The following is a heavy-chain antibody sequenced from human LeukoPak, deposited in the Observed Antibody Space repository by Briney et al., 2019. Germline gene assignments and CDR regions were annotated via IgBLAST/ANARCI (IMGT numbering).Heavy chain of an antibody. CDR3: ATWRTAKTGFDY. D-gene: IGHD1-1*01. Sequence: CETLALTCTVSGGSISSYYWSWIRQPPGKGLEWIGYIYYSGSTNYNPSLKSRVTISVDTSKNQFSLKLSSVTAADTAVYYCATWRTAKTGFDYWGQGTLVADSS. CDR1: GGSISSYY. V-gene: IGHV4-59*01. CDR2: IYYSGST. J-gene: IGHJ4*02.